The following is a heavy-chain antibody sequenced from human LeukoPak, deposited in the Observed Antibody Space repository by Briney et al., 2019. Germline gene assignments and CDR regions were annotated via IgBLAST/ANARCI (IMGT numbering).Heavy chain of an antibody. CDR2: ISAYNGDT. D-gene: IGHD5-24*01. CDR3: GRVSMSTTKDC. Sequence: ASVKVSCKASGYTFSNSDITWVRQAPGQGLEWLGWISAYNGDTNYAQKLQGRVAMTTDTSTSTAYMELRSLRSDDTAVYCCGRVSMSTTKDCWGQGTLVTVSS. V-gene: IGHV1-18*01. CDR1: GYTFSNSD. J-gene: IGHJ4*02.